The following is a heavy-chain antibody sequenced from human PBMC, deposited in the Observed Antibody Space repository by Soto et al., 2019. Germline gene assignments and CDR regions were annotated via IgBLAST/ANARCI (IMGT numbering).Heavy chain of an antibody. CDR2: IWYDGSNK. CDR3: ASDGEGGDYGMDV. V-gene: IGHV3-33*01. Sequence: GGSLRLSCAASGFTFSSYGMHWVRQAPGKGLEWVAVIWYDGSNKYYADSVKGRFTISRDNSKNTLYLQMNSLRAEDTAVYYCASDGEGGDYGMDVWGQGTTVTVSS. D-gene: IGHD7-27*01. CDR1: GFTFSSYG. J-gene: IGHJ6*02.